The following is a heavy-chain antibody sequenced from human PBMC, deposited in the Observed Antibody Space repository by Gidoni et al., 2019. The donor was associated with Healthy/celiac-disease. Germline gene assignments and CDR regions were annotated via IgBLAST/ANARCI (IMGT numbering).Heavy chain of an antibody. CDR2: ISYDGSNK. D-gene: IGHD4-17*01. V-gene: IGHV3-30*18. CDR3: AKEGVYGDFYYYYYMDV. CDR1: GFTFSRYG. J-gene: IGHJ6*03. Sequence: QVQLVESGGGVVQPGRSLRLSCAASGFTFSRYGMHWVRQAPGKGLEWVAVISYDGSNKYYADSVKGRFTISRDNSKNTLYLQMNSLRAEDTAVYYCAKEGVYGDFYYYYYMDVWGKGTTVTVSS.